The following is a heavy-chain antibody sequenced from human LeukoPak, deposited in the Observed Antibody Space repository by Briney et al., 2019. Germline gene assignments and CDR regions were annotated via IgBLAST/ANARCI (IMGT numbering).Heavy chain of an antibody. J-gene: IGHJ3*01. Sequence: PGGSLRLSCAASGFMFSDFWMSWVRQAPGKGLEWVADIKQDGSDKYYVDSVKGRFTISRDNAKNSLDLQMNSLRCEDTAVYYCARYRGKGTSWPLDVWGQGTIVTVSS. D-gene: IGHD1-26*01. V-gene: IGHV3-7*01. CDR1: GFMFSDFW. CDR2: IKQDGSDK. CDR3: ARYRGKGTSWPLDV.